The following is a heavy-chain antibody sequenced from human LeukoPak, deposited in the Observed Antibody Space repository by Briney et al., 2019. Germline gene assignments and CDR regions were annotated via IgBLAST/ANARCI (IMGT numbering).Heavy chain of an antibody. D-gene: IGHD2-2*01. Sequence: ASVKVSCTASGYAFNSFYILWVRQAPGQGPEWMGWINPNSGDTKYAQKFQGRVTMTRDTSISTFYMELRRLRSDDTAVYYCARVSDLVVVPAAFYFDYWGQGTLVTVSS. V-gene: IGHV1-2*02. CDR1: GYAFNSFY. CDR2: INPNSGDT. CDR3: ARVSDLVVVPAAFYFDY. J-gene: IGHJ4*02.